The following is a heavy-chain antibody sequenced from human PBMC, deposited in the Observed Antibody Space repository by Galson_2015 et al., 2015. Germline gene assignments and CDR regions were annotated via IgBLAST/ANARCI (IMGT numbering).Heavy chain of an antibody. D-gene: IGHD3-10*01. CDR1: GFTFSSYS. V-gene: IGHV3-21*01. CDR3: ARDFGESFQNWFDP. J-gene: IGHJ5*02. Sequence: SLRLSCAASGFTFSSYSMNWVRQAPGKGLEWVSSISSSSSYIYYADSVKGRFTISRDNAKNSLYLQMNSLRAEDTAVYYCARDFGESFQNWFDPWGQGTLVTVSS. CDR2: ISSSSSYI.